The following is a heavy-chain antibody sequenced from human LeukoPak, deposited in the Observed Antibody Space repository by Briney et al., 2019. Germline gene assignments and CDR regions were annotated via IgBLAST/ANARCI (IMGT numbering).Heavy chain of an antibody. Sequence: GGSLRLLCASSGLTYSRCANTWVPQAPGKGLEWVSRISDTGGNTYYADSVKGRFTISRDNSKNTLYLQINSLRAEDTAVYYCATAYSYAKFDYWGQGTLVTVSS. CDR3: ATAYSYAKFDY. D-gene: IGHD5-18*01. CDR2: ISDTGGNT. J-gene: IGHJ4*02. V-gene: IGHV3-23*01. CDR1: GLTYSRCA.